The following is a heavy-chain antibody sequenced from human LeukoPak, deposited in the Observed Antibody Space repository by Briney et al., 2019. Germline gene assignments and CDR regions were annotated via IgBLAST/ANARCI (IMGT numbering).Heavy chain of an antibody. CDR2: ISYDGSNK. CDR1: GFTFSSYG. Sequence: GGSLKLSCAASGFTFSSYGMHCVRQAPGKGLEWVAVISYDGSNKYYADSVKGRFTISRDNSKNTLYLQMNSLRAEDTAVYYCAKDLYSSSWTAHHYYYGMDVWGQGTTVTVSS. V-gene: IGHV3-30*18. D-gene: IGHD6-13*01. J-gene: IGHJ6*02. CDR3: AKDLYSSSWTAHHYYYGMDV.